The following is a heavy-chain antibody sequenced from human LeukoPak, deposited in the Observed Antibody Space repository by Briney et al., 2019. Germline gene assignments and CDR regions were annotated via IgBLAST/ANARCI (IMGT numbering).Heavy chain of an antibody. V-gene: IGHV4-61*01. CDR3: ARVPLDSNCGGDCYPFWWFDP. CDR2: IYYSGST. CDR1: GGSVSSGSYY. J-gene: IGHJ5*02. Sequence: PSETLSLTCTVSGGSVSSGSYYWSWIRQPPGKGLEWIGYIYYSGSTNYNPSLKGRVTISVDTSKNQFSLKLSSVTAADTAVYYCARVPLDSNCGGDCYPFWWFDPWGQGTLVTVSS. D-gene: IGHD2-21*02.